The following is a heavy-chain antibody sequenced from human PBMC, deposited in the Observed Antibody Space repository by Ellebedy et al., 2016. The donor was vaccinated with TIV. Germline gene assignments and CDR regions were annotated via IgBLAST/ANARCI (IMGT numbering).Heavy chain of an antibody. CDR1: GYTFTNYG. Sequence: AASVKVSCKASGYTFTNYGINWARQAPGQGLEWMGWISAYNGNTNFAQKVQGRVTMTTDTSTSTAYMELRRLRSDDTAMYYCASRGYDILTGWDPNAFDIWGQGTMVIVSS. CDR2: ISAYNGNT. CDR3: ASRGYDILTGWDPNAFDI. D-gene: IGHD3-9*01. V-gene: IGHV1-18*01. J-gene: IGHJ3*02.